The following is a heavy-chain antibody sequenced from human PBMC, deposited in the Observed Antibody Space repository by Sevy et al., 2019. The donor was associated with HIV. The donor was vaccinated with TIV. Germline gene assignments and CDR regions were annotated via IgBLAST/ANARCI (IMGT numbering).Heavy chain of an antibody. CDR2: ISYDGSNK. J-gene: IGHJ4*02. CDR3: AKDRVPDGYTTNYYFDY. CDR1: GFTFSSYG. V-gene: IGHV3-30*18. D-gene: IGHD5-12*01. Sequence: GGSLRLSCAASGFTFSSYGMHWVRQAPGKGLEWVAIISYDGSNKYYADSVKGRFTISRDNSKNTLFLQMNSRRAEDKAVYSCAKDRVPDGYTTNYYFDYWGQGTLVTVSS.